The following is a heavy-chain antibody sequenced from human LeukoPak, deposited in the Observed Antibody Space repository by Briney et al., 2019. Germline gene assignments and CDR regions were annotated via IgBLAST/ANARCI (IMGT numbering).Heavy chain of an antibody. CDR1: GGSISSYY. V-gene: IGHV4-4*07. CDR3: ARGKYCSSTSCSKYYFDY. Sequence: SETLPLTCTVSGGSISSYYWSWIRQPAGKGLEWIGRIYTSGSTNYNHSLKSRVTMSVDTSKNQFSLKLSSVTAADTAVYYCARGKYCSSTSCSKYYFDYWGQGTLVTVSS. J-gene: IGHJ4*02. D-gene: IGHD2-2*01. CDR2: IYTSGST.